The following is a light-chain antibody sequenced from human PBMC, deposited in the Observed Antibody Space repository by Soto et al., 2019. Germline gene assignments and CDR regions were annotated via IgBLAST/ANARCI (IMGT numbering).Light chain of an antibody. V-gene: IGLV2-23*01. Sequence: QSALTQPASVSGSPGQSITISCTGTNSDVGSHNFVSWYQQYPGKAPKLLIYEASKRPSGLSNRFSGSKSGNTASLTISGLQAEDEADYYCCSLTNGATWVFGGATHLTVL. CDR2: EAS. J-gene: IGLJ3*02. CDR1: NSDVGSHNF. CDR3: CSLTNGATWV.